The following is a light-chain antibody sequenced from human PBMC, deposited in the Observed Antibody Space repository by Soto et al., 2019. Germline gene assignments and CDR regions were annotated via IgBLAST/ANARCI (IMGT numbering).Light chain of an antibody. CDR3: QSYDSSLSGYV. Sequence: QSVLTQPPSVSGAPGQRVTISCTGSSSNIGAGYDVHWYQQLPGTAHKLLIYGNSNRPSGVPDRFSGSKSGTSASLAITGLQAEDEADYYCQSYDSSLSGYVFGPGTKVTVX. CDR1: SSNIGAGYD. J-gene: IGLJ1*01. CDR2: GNS. V-gene: IGLV1-40*01.